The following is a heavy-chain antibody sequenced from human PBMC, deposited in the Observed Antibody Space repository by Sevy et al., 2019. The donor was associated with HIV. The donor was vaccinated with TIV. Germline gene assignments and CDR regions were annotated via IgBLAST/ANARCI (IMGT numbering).Heavy chain of an antibody. CDR1: GFTFSPYW. D-gene: IGHD1-26*01. Sequence: GSLRLSCAASGFTFSPYWMTWVRQAPGKGLEWVANIRPDGSDKYYVDSVKGRFTISRDNAKNSLYLQMNSLWADDTAMYYCARGVGLDCWGQGALVTVSS. J-gene: IGHJ4*02. V-gene: IGHV3-7*01. CDR2: IRPDGSDK. CDR3: ARGVGLDC.